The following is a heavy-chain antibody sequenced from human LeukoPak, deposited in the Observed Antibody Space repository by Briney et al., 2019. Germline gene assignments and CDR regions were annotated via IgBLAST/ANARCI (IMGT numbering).Heavy chain of an antibody. Sequence: SETLSLTCTVSGGSISSGGYYWSWIRQHPGKGLEWIGEINHSGSTNYNPSLKSRVTISVDTSKNQFSLKLSSVTAADTAVYYCARGGGSGSYYWYWGQGTLVTVSS. CDR2: INHSGST. V-gene: IGHV4-39*07. CDR3: ARGGGSGSYYWY. D-gene: IGHD1-26*01. CDR1: GGSISSGGYY. J-gene: IGHJ4*02.